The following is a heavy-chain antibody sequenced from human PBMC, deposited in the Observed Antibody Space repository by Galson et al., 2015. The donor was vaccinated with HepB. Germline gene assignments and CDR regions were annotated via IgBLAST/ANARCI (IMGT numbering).Heavy chain of an antibody. J-gene: IGHJ6*02. Sequence: SVKVSCKASGYTFTSYAMHWVRQAPRQRLEWMGWINAGNGNTKYSQKFQGRVTITRDTSASTAYMELSSLRSEDTAVYYCARRGVYCSGGSCYHYYGMDVWGQGTTVTVSS. CDR2: INAGNGNT. D-gene: IGHD2-15*01. CDR1: GYTFTSYA. V-gene: IGHV1-3*01. CDR3: ARRGVYCSGGSCYHYYGMDV.